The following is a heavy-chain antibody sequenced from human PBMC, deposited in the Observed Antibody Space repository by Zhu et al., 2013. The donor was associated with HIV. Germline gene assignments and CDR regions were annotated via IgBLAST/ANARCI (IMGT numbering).Heavy chain of an antibody. CDR2: MNPNSGNT. CDR3: ARGGVFTSSGDEHGWFDP. D-gene: IGHD5-12*01. V-gene: IGHV1-8*02. Sequence: QVQLVQSGAEVKKPGASVKVSCKASGYTFTNYDINWVRQATGQGLEWMGWMNPNSGNTGYAQKFQGRVTMTRNTSKSTAYMELSSLKSEDTAVYYCARGGVFTSSGDEHGWFDPWGQGTLGHRLL. J-gene: IGHJ5*02. CDR1: GYTFTNYD.